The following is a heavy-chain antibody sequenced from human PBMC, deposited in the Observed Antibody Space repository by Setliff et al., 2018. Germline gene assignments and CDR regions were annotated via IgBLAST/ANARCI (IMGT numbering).Heavy chain of an antibody. J-gene: IGHJ4*02. CDR3: ARDGNYLFVY. CDR2: ISSSSSTI. V-gene: IGHV3-48*04. CDR1: GFTFSSYS. Sequence: GGSLRLSCAASGFTFSSYSMNWVRQAPGKGLEWVSYISSSSSTIYYADSVKGRFTISRDNAKNSLYLQMNSLRAEDTAVYYCARDGNYLFVYWGQGSLVTVPQ. D-gene: IGHD3-10*01.